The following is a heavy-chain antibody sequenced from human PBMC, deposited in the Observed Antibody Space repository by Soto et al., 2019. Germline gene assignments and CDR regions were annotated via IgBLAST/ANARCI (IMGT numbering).Heavy chain of an antibody. J-gene: IGHJ5*02. CDR2: IYDSGST. D-gene: IGHD3-9*01. CDR1: GGSISSSNW. V-gene: IGHV4-4*02. CDR3: ARESPEYYDILTGYYLFDP. Sequence: QVQLQESGPGLVKPSGTLSLTCAVSGGSISSSNWWSWVRQPPGKGLEWIGEIYDSGSTNYNPSLKSRVTISVDKSKNQFSLKLSSVTAADTAVYYCARESPEYYDILTGYYLFDPWGQGTLVTVSS.